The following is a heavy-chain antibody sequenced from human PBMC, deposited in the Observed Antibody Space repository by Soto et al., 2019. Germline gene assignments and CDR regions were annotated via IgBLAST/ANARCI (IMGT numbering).Heavy chain of an antibody. CDR1: GYTFTSYA. V-gene: IGHV7-4-1*01. CDR3: ARDLLGLPAAMEWLDP. J-gene: IGHJ5*02. CDR2: INTNTGNP. D-gene: IGHD2-2*01. Sequence: QVQLVQSGSELKKPGASVKVSCKASGYTFTSYAMNWVRQAPGQGLEWMGWINTNTGNPTYAQGFTGRFVFSLDTSVSTANLDICNLKAEDTAVYYCARDLLGLPAAMEWLDPWGQGTLVTVSS.